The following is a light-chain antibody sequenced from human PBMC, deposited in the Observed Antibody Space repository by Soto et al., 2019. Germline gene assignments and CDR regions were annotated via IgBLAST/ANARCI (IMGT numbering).Light chain of an antibody. CDR2: EVT. J-gene: IGLJ2*01. CDR3: SSYTTTSTVV. CDR1: SSDIGGHNY. V-gene: IGLV2-14*01. Sequence: QSALTQPASVSGSPGQSIPVSCTGTSSDIGGHNYVSWSQQHPGKVPKLITYEVTNRPSGVSNRFSGSKSGNTASLTVSGLQAEDEADYYCSSYTTTSTVVFGGGTKLTVL.